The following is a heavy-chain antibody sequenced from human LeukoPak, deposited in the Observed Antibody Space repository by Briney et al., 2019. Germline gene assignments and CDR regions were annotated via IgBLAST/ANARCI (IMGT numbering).Heavy chain of an antibody. CDR1: GGTFSSYA. D-gene: IGHD6-19*01. Sequence: ASVKVSCKASGGTFSSYAISWVRQAPGQGLEWMGGIIPIFGTANYAQKFQGRVTITADESTSTAYMELSSLRSDDTAVYYCARDLINLIAVAGIGLDYWGQGTLVTVSS. J-gene: IGHJ4*02. CDR2: IIPIFGTA. V-gene: IGHV1-69*13. CDR3: ARDLINLIAVAGIGLDY.